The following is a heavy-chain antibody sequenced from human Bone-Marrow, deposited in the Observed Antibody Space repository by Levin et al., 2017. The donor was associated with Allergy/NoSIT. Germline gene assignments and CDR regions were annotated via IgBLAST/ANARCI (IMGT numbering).Heavy chain of an antibody. V-gene: IGHV3-11*01. CDR3: ARDMNKAQYNYGMDV. CDR1: GFTLSDYY. D-gene: IGHD1/OR15-1a*01. Sequence: PGGSLRLSCAASGFTLSDYYMSWIRQAPGKGLEWVSYISSRGTTMYLADSVKGRFTISRDNAKNSLSLQMNSLRADDTAVYYCARDMNKAQYNYGMDVWGQGTTVTVSS. J-gene: IGHJ6*02. CDR2: ISSRGTTM.